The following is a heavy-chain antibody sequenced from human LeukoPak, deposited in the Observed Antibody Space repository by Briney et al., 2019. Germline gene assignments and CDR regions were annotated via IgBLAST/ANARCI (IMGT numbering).Heavy chain of an antibody. CDR1: GYTFTCYY. V-gene: IGHV1-2*04. CDR3: ARAEDTAMVYFDY. J-gene: IGHJ4*02. CDR2: INPNSGGT. D-gene: IGHD5-18*01. Sequence: ASVKVSCKASGYTFTCYYMHWVRQAPGQGLEWMGWINPNSGGTNYAQKFQGWVTMTRDTSISTAYMELSRLRSDDTAVYYCARAEDTAMVYFDYWGQGTLVTVSA.